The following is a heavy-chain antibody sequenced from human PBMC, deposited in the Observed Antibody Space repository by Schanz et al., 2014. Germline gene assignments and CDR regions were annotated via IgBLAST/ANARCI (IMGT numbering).Heavy chain of an antibody. CDR3: AKSGQLVTKHYWFDS. D-gene: IGHD6-6*01. CDR2: VSGSGST. V-gene: IGHV4-4*07. J-gene: IGHJ5*01. Sequence: QVLLQESGPRLMKPSETVSLTCTVSSGSIRTYHWHWIRQSAGKRLEWIGRVSGSGSTDHNPSLRDRVTSTVKPPTNPSPVKLNSVPAADTAVYYCAKSGQLVTKHYWFDSWGQGTLVIVSS. CDR1: SGSIRTYH.